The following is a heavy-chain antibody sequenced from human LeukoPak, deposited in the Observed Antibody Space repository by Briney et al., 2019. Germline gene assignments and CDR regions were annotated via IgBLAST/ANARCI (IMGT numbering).Heavy chain of an antibody. D-gene: IGHD3-16*02. CDR2: IFYSGST. CDR3: ARGLSDYVWGSYRRNWFDP. Sequence: NPSETLSLTCTVSGGSFSSGGNYWSWLPQHPGKGLEWIGYIFYSGSTYYNPSLKSRVTISVDTSKNQFSLKLSSVTAADTAVYYCARGLSDYVWGSYRRNWFDPWGQGTLVTVSS. CDR1: GGSFSSGGNY. V-gene: IGHV4-31*03. J-gene: IGHJ5*02.